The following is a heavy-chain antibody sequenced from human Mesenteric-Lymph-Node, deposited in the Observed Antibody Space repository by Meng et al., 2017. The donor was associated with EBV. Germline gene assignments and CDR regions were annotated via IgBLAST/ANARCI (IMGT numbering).Heavy chain of an antibody. J-gene: IGHJ5*02. Sequence: QVQRPESGPGLVEPLETLSLTCTVSGGSVSSGSYYWNWIRQPPGKGLEWIGYISYSGSTKYNPSLKSRVTISVDTSKNQFSLKLSSVTAADTAVYYCARDNGDYVSDPWGQGTLVTVPS. CDR1: GGSVSSGSYY. CDR3: ARDNGDYVSDP. CDR2: ISYSGST. D-gene: IGHD4-17*01. V-gene: IGHV4-61*01.